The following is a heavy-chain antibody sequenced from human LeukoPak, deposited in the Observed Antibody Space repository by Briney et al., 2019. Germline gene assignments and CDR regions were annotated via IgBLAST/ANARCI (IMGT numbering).Heavy chain of an antibody. J-gene: IGHJ4*02. CDR2: LVYDARS. V-gene: IGHV3-33*01. CDR1: GFPFSSYG. Sequence: GTSLRLSCAASGFPFSSYGMHWVRQAPGKGLEWVARLVYDARSDYANSVKGRFSISRDDSKDTLFLDMSNLRVEDTALYYCARDLSAAFDFWGQGVLVTVSS. D-gene: IGHD6-25*01. CDR3: ARDLSAAFDF.